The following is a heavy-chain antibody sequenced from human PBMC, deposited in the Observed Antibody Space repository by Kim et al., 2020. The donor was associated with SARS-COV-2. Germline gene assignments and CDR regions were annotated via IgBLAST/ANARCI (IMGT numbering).Heavy chain of an antibody. D-gene: IGHD3-22*01. CDR1: GFTFSNAW. J-gene: IGHJ4*02. V-gene: IGHV3-15*01. CDR3: TTDQVTMIVVVINYRDY. Sequence: GGSLRLSCAASGFTFSNAWMSWVRQAPGKGLEWVGRIKSKTDGGTTDYAAPVKGRFTISRDDSKNTLYLQMNSLKTEDTAVYYCTTDQVTMIVVVINYRDYWGQGTLVTVSS. CDR2: IKSKTDGGTT.